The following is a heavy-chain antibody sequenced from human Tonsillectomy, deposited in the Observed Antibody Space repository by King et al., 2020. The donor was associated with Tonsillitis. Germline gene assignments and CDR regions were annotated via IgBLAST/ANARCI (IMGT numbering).Heavy chain of an antibody. V-gene: IGHV4-39*01. D-gene: IGHD6-13*01. CDR2: VYYNGNT. CDR3: AGSYSSTYYRNTEYFQH. J-gene: IGHJ1*01. Sequence: QLQESGPGLVKPSETLSLTCTVSGGSISSSSYYWGWIRQPPGKGLEWIGSVYYNGNTYYNPSLKSRVTISVDTSKNQLSLKLTSVTAADTAVYYCAGSYSSTYYRNTEYFQHWGQGTLVTVSS. CDR1: GGSISSSSYY.